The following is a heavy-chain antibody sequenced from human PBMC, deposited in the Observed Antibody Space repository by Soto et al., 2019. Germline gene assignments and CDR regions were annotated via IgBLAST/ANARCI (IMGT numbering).Heavy chain of an antibody. CDR2: IRYDGGNK. Sequence: GGSLRLSCVAAGFTFSSYGMHWVRQAPGRGLEWLAIIRYDGGNKYYGDSVKGRFTISRDNSKNTLYLEMNSLRAEDTAVYYCARDRTYYGSGSKGMDFWGQGTTVTVSS. V-gene: IGHV3-30*02. J-gene: IGHJ6*02. CDR3: ARDRTYYGSGSKGMDF. CDR1: GFTFSSYG. D-gene: IGHD3-10*01.